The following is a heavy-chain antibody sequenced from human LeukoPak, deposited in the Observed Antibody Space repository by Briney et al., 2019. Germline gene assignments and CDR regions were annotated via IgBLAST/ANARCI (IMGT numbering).Heavy chain of an antibody. V-gene: IGHV1-2*02. CDR2: INPNSGGT. Sequence: ASVKVSCKASGYTFTGYYMHWVRQAPGQGLEWMGWINPNSGGTNYAQKLQGRVTMTTDTSTSTAYMELRSLRSDDTAVYYCARRLPNYYDSSGYYYVDAFDIWGQGTMVTVSS. J-gene: IGHJ3*02. CDR1: GYTFTGYY. CDR3: ARRLPNYYDSSGYYYVDAFDI. D-gene: IGHD3-22*01.